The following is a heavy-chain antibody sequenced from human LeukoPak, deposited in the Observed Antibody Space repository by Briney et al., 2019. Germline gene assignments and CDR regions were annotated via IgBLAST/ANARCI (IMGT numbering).Heavy chain of an antibody. CDR3: ARDAYCTSASCRRDFDS. J-gene: IGHJ4*02. CDR1: GFTFSSYA. V-gene: IGHV3-23*01. CDR2: ISGSGYNT. D-gene: IGHD2-2*01. Sequence: GGSLGLSCAVSGFTFSSYAISWVRQAPGTGLQWVSAISGSGYNTYYADSVKGRFTISRDNSKSTLYLQMDSLRAEDTAVYYCARDAYCTSASCRRDFDSWGQGTLVTVSS.